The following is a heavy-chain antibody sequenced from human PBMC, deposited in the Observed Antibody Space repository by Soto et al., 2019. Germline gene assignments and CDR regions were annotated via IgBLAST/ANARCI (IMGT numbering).Heavy chain of an antibody. CDR2: IYYSGST. J-gene: IGHJ3*02. V-gene: IGHV4-30-4*01. CDR3: ARFLSDAFDI. CDR1: GGSISGGYY. Sequence: QVQLQESGPELVKPSQTLSLTCTVSGGSISGGYYWSWIRQPPGKGLEWIGYIYYSGSTYYNPSLKSGVTISVDTTKNQFSLKLSSVTAADTAVYYCARFLSDAFDIWGQGTMVTVSS.